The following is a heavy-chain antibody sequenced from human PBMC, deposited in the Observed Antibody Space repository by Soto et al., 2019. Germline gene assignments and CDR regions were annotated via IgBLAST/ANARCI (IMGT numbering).Heavy chain of an antibody. V-gene: IGHV1-69*13. CDR2: SIPIFGTS. D-gene: IGHD6-13*01. J-gene: IGHJ6*02. CDR3: ARGGQHPKRSYDYGMDV. CDR1: GGTFSTYS. Sequence: GASVKVSCKASGGTFSTYSISWVRQAPGQGLEWMGGSIPIFGTSNYAQKFQGRVTINADESTSTAYMELSSLRSEDTAVYYCARGGQHPKRSYDYGMDVWAQGTTVPVS.